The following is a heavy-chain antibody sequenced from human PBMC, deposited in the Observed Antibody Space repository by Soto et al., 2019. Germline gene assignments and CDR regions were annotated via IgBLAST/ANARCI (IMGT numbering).Heavy chain of an antibody. Sequence: PGGSLRLSCAASGFTFSSYGMHWARQAPGKGLEWVAVISYDGSNKYYADSVKGRFTISRDNSKNTLYLQMNSLRAEDTAVYYCAKDRKQWLVRGLGWFDPWGQGTLVTVSS. CDR1: GFTFSSYG. CDR2: ISYDGSNK. CDR3: AKDRKQWLVRGLGWFDP. D-gene: IGHD6-19*01. J-gene: IGHJ5*02. V-gene: IGHV3-30*18.